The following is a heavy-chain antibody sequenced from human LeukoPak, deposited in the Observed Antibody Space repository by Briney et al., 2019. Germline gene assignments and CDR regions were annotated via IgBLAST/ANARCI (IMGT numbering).Heavy chain of an antibody. CDR1: GFTFSSYS. J-gene: IGHJ4*02. D-gene: IGHD3-9*01. Sequence: GGSLRLSCAASGFTFSSYSMNWVRQAPGKGLEWVSYISSSSSTIYYAGSVKGRFTISRDNAKNSLYLQMNSLRAEDTAVYYCARDLSLSWYLSDILTGYPSSFDYWGQGTLVTVSS. V-gene: IGHV3-48*01. CDR2: ISSSSSTI. CDR3: ARDLSLSWYLSDILTGYPSSFDY.